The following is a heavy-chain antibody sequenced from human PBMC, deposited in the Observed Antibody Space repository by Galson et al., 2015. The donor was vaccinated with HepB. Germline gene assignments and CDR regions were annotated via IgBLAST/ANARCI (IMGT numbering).Heavy chain of an antibody. CDR2: ISSSSSTI. D-gene: IGHD3-10*01. V-gene: IGHV3-48*04. CDR1: GFSFSDYS. Sequence: SLRLSCAASGFSFSDYSMNWVRQAPGKGLEWVSYISSSSSTIYYTDSVKGRFTISRDNAKNSLYLQMNSLRAEDTAVYHCVRGWIYGSGGFDYWGQGTLVTVSS. CDR3: VRGWIYGSGGFDY. J-gene: IGHJ4*02.